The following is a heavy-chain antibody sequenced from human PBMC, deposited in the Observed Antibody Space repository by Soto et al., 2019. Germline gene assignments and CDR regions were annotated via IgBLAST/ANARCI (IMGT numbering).Heavy chain of an antibody. CDR1: GGTFSTYG. CDR3: ARVRGGMATIRDAFDI. D-gene: IGHD5-12*01. CDR2: IIPVLGTA. J-gene: IGHJ3*02. Sequence: QVQLVQSGAEVKKPGSSVKVFCKASGGTFSTYGISWVRQAPGQGLEWMGGIIPVLGTANYAQKFQDRVTITADESTTTAYMELSSLRSEDTAVYYCARVRGGMATIRDAFDIWGQGTMVTVSS. V-gene: IGHV1-69*01.